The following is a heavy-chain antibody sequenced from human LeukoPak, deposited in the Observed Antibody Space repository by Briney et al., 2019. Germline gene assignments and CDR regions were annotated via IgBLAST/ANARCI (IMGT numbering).Heavy chain of an antibody. CDR2: IRSKAYGGTT. CDR1: GFTFGDYA. V-gene: IGHV3-49*04. Sequence: PGGSLRLSCTASGFTFGDYAMSWVRQAPGKGLEWVGFIRSKAYGGTTEYAASVKGRFTISRDDSKSIAYLQMNSLKTEDTAVYYCTTDFITGTTWGMNWFDPWGQGTLVTVSS. CDR3: TTDFITGTTWGMNWFDP. D-gene: IGHD1-7*01. J-gene: IGHJ5*02.